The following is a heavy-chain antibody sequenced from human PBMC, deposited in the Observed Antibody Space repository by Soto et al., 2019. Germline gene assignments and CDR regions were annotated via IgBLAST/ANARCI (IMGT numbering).Heavy chain of an antibody. CDR3: ARDRDYYGSSGYYHNWFDP. Sequence: SVKVSCKASGGTFSSYAISWVRQAPGQGLEWMGGIIPIFGTANYAQKFQGRVTITADESTSTAYMELSSLRSEDTAVYYCARDRDYYGSSGYYHNWFDPWGQGTLVTVSS. CDR1: GGTFSSYA. CDR2: IIPIFGTA. V-gene: IGHV1-69*13. J-gene: IGHJ5*02. D-gene: IGHD3-22*01.